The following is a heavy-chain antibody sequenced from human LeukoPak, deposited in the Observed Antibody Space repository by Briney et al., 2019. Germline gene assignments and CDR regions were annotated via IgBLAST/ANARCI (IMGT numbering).Heavy chain of an antibody. D-gene: IGHD2-2*01. CDR1: GYTFTSYG. Sequence: ASVKVSCKASGYTFTSYGISWVRQAPGQGLEWMGWISAFIGNTNYAQKLQGRVTMTTDTSTSTAYMELRSLRSDETAVYYCARDLGCSSTSCYVNAFDIWGQGTMVTVSS. J-gene: IGHJ3*02. V-gene: IGHV1-18*04. CDR2: ISAFIGNT. CDR3: ARDLGCSSTSCYVNAFDI.